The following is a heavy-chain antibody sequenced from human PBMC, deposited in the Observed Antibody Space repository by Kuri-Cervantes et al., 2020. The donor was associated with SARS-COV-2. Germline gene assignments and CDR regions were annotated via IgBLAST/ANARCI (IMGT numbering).Heavy chain of an antibody. CDR1: GGSFSGYY. CDR3: ARARRSRRTIFGEDAFDI. CDR2: INHSGST. J-gene: IGHJ3*02. V-gene: IGHV4-34*01. Sequence: SETLSLTCAVYGGSFSGYYWSWIRQPPGKGLEWIGEINHSGSTNYNPSLKSRVTISVDTSKNQFSLKLSPVTAADTAVYYCARARRSRRTIFGEDAFDIWGQGTMVTVSS. D-gene: IGHD3-3*01.